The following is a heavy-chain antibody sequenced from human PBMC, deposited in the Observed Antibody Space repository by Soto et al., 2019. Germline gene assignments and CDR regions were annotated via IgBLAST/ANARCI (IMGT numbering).Heavy chain of an antibody. CDR3: ERGKVLRYFDRLLDPRYYYYGMDA. V-gene: IGHV1-8*01. J-gene: IGHJ6*02. Sequence: XSVQDTSYASLYTFTSYDIHWGRQATGQGLEWVVWMNPNSGNTGDAQKFQGRVTMTRNTSISTTYMDLLSLRTEDTAVYYVERGKVLRYFDRLLDPRYYYYGMDAWGQGPTVTVSS. D-gene: IGHD3-9*01. CDR2: MNPNSGNT. CDR1: LYTFTSYD.